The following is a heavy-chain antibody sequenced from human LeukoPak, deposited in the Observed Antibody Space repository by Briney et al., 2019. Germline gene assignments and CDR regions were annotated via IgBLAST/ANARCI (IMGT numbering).Heavy chain of an antibody. CDR1: GDSISSYX. J-gene: IGHJ4*02. Sequence: SETLSLTCTVSGDSISSYXWXXIRQHPGKGLEXXGXXXXGGENKYNPSLKSRVPILVKTSKNQFTLKLSAVTAADTAVYYCARPLYFFDSSGFLRIYFDYWGEGALVTVSS. D-gene: IGHD3-22*01. V-gene: IGHV4-59*01. CDR2: XXXGGEN. CDR3: ARPLYFFDSSGFLRIYFDY.